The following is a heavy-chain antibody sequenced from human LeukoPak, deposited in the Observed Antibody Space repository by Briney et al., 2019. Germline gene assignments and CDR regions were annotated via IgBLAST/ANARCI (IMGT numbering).Heavy chain of an antibody. Sequence: KPSETLSLTCTVSGYSISSGYYWGWIRQPPGKGLEWIGSIYHSGSTYYNPSLKSRVTISVDTSKNQFSLKLSSVTAADTAVYYCARVGATVYGPDYWGQGTLVTVSS. D-gene: IGHD4-17*01. V-gene: IGHV4-38-2*02. J-gene: IGHJ4*02. CDR1: GYSISSGYY. CDR3: ARVGATVYGPDY. CDR2: IYHSGST.